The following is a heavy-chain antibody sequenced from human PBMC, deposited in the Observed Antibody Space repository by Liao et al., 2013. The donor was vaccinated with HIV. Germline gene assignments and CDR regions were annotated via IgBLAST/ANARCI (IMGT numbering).Heavy chain of an antibody. CDR3: ARAGLYYDWWSGYSTIQAFDF. CDR1: GGSISSTSYY. CDR2: VYYSGST. D-gene: IGHD3-3*01. Sequence: QLQLQESGPGLVKPSETLSLTCTVSGGSISSTSYYWNWIRQPPGKGLEWIGSVYYSGSTYYNPSLKSRVSISLDASKSQFSLKLFSVTAADTAVYYCARAGLYYDWWSGYSTIQAFDFWGQGTMVTVSS. J-gene: IGHJ3*01. V-gene: IGHV4-39*07.